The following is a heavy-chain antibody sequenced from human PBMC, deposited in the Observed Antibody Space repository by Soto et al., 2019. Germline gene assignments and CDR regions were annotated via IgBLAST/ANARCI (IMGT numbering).Heavy chain of an antibody. Sequence: EVQLVESGGGLVQPGGSLRLSCAASGFTFSSYAMHWVRQAPGKGLEYVSVITSSGGNTDYASSVKGRFTISRDNSKNTLDLQMGCLRAEYMAVYYWSRRIPFGYGLDVWGQGTTVTVSS. CDR2: ITSSGGNT. CDR1: GFTFSSYA. J-gene: IGHJ6*02. V-gene: IGHV3-64*01. CDR3: SRRIPFGYGLDV. D-gene: IGHD2-21*01.